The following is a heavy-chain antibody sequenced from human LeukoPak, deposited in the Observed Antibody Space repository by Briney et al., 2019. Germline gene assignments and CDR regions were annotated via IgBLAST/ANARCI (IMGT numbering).Heavy chain of an antibody. Sequence: PGRSLRLSCAASGFSFSTYGMHWVRQAPGKGLEWVAVIWYDGSDKDYADSVKGRFTISRDNSKNTVFLQINSLKAEDTAVYYCARDQGGVDYWGQGTLVTVSS. CDR2: IWYDGSDK. CDR3: ARDQGGVDY. D-gene: IGHD3-16*01. V-gene: IGHV3-33*01. CDR1: GFSFSTYG. J-gene: IGHJ4*02.